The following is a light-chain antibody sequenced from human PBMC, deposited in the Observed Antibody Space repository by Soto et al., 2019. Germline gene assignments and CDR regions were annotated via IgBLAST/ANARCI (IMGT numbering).Light chain of an antibody. V-gene: IGKV1-39*01. J-gene: IGKJ4*01. CDR1: QSISIY. Sequence: DIQMTQSPSSLSASVGDRVTITCRASQSISIYLNWYQQKPGKAPNLLIYAASSLQSGVPSRFSGSGSGTDFTLTISSLQPADFATYDCQQSYSAPLTFGGGTKVEIK. CDR2: AAS. CDR3: QQSYSAPLT.